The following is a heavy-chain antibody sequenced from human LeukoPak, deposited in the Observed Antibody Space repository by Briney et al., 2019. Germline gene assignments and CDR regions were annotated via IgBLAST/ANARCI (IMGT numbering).Heavy chain of an antibody. CDR3: ARLGGSGSPDY. V-gene: IGHV5-51*01. J-gene: IGHJ4*02. D-gene: IGHD3-10*01. CDR2: IYSGDSNP. Sequence: GESLKISCKDSGYSFTSYWIGWVRQMPGEGLEWMGIIYSGDSNPKYSPSFQGQVTISADKSISTAYVQWSSLKASDTAMYYCARLGGSGSPDYWGQGTLVTVSS. CDR1: GYSFTSYW.